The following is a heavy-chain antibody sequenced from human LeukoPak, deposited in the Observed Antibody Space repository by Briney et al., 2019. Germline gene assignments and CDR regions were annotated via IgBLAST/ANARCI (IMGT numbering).Heavy chain of an antibody. V-gene: IGHV3-9*01. D-gene: IGHD4-17*01. CDR1: GFTFDDYA. Sequence: GGSLRLSCAASGFTFDDYAMHWVRQAPGKGLEWVSGISWNSGSIGYADSVKGRFTTSRDNAKNSLYLQMNSLRAEDTGLYYCAKSLTLRRYFDYWGQGTLVTVSS. CDR3: AKSLTLRRYFDY. J-gene: IGHJ4*02. CDR2: ISWNSGSI.